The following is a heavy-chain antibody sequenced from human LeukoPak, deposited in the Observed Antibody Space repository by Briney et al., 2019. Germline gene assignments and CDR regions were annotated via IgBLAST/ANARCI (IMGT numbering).Heavy chain of an antibody. CDR2: IYYSGST. Sequence: SETLSLTCTVSGGSISSGDYYWSWIRQPPGKGLEWIGYIYYSGSTYYNPSLKGRVTISVDTSKNQFSLKLSSVTAADTAVYYCARLPLVRGAPTDYWGQGTLVTVSS. CDR1: GGSISSGDYY. V-gene: IGHV4-30-4*01. CDR3: ARLPLVRGAPTDY. D-gene: IGHD3-10*01. J-gene: IGHJ4*02.